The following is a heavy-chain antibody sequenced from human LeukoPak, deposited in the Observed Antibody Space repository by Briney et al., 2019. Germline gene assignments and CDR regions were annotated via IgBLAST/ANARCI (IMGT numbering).Heavy chain of an antibody. D-gene: IGHD2-2*01. CDR3: ARFSRGTRYYFDY. Sequence: PSETLSLTCTVSGGSFSTYCWGWIRQPPGKGLEWTGTIHYSGSTFYNPSLKSRLAMSVDTSRNQFSLRLTSVTAADTAVYYCARFSRGTRYYFDYWGQGALVTVSS. V-gene: IGHV4-59*04. CDR2: IHYSGST. J-gene: IGHJ4*02. CDR1: GGSFSTYC.